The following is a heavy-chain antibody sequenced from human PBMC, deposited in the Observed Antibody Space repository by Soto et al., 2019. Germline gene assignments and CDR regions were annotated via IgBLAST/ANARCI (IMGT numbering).Heavy chain of an antibody. CDR1: GFTFSSYA. D-gene: IGHD3-10*01. Sequence: QSGGSLRLSCAASGFTFSSYAMSWVRLAPGKGLEWVSGISDSGGSTYYADSVKGRFTISRDNSKNTLYLQMNSLRAEDTAVYYCAKGTYYYGSAPYYFDYWGQGTLVTVSS. J-gene: IGHJ4*02. CDR2: ISDSGGST. V-gene: IGHV3-23*01. CDR3: AKGTYYYGSAPYYFDY.